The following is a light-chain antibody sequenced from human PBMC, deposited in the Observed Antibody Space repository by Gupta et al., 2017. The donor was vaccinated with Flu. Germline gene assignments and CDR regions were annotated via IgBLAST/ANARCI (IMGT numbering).Light chain of an antibody. CDR2: DAS. V-gene: IGKV1-33*01. Sequence: SSGSASVGDRGTSTCQASQEISNYLNWYQQKPGKAPKLLIYDASNLETGVPSRFSGSGSGTDFTFTISRLQPEDIATYYCQQDDNLPVTFGHGTKVDIK. CDR3: QQDDNLPVT. J-gene: IGKJ3*01. CDR1: QEISNY.